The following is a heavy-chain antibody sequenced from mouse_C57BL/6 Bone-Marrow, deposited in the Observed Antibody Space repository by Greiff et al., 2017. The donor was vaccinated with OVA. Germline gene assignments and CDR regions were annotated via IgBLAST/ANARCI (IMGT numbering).Heavy chain of an antibody. V-gene: IGHV5-16*01. CDR2: INYDGSST. D-gene: IGHD1-1*01. CDR3: ARVGSITTVVADAMDY. J-gene: IGHJ4*01. Sequence: EVMLVESEGGLVQPGSSMKLSCTASGFTFSDYYMAWVRQVPEKGLEWVANINYDGSSTYYLDSLKSRFIISRDNAKNILYLQMSSLKSEDTATYYCARVGSITTVVADAMDYWGQGTSVTVSS. CDR1: GFTFSDYY.